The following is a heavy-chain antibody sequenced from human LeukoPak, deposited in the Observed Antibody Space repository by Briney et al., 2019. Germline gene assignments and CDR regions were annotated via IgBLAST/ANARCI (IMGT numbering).Heavy chain of an antibody. CDR1: GGSISGYY. Sequence: SETLSLTCTVSGGSISGYYWTWIRQPAGKGLEWISRIYTDGTTDYNSSLKSRVTMSIDTSKNQFPLKLSSVTAADTAVYYCAKVYSWNNVFDPWGQGTLVTVSS. D-gene: IGHD1/OR15-1a*01. J-gene: IGHJ5*02. CDR3: AKVYSWNNVFDP. V-gene: IGHV4-4*07. CDR2: IYTDGTT.